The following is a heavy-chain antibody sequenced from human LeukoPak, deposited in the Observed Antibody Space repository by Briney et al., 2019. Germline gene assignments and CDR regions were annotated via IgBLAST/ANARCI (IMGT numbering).Heavy chain of an antibody. J-gene: IGHJ4*02. V-gene: IGHV3-7*01. Sequence: GGSLRLSCAASGFSFISYWTSWVRQAPGKGLEWVANIKQDGSAKNYVDSVKGRFTISRDNAKNSLYLQLNSLRAEDTAVYCAGCAGNSCYFDYWGQGTLVIVSS. CDR1: GFSFISYW. CDR3: GCAGNSCYFDY. D-gene: IGHD1-1*01. CDR2: IKQDGSAK.